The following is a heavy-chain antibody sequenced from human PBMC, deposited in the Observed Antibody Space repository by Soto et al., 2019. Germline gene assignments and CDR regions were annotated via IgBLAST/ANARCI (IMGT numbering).Heavy chain of an antibody. CDR1: GYLFTGYY. J-gene: IGHJ5*02. V-gene: IGHV1-2*04. Sequence: QVQLVQSGAEVREPGASVKVSCKASGYLFTGYYIHWIRQAPGQGLEWMGWINPNGGDTDYAQNFQGWVTMSRDTSITTAYMELKRLRFDDTAVYYCARSGVGVGFQVDTWGQGTLVTVFS. CDR3: ARSGVGVGFQVDT. CDR2: INPNGGDT. D-gene: IGHD3-3*01.